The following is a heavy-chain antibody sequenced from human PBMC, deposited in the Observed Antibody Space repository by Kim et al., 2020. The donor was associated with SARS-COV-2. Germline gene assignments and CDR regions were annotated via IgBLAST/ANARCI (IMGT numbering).Heavy chain of an antibody. CDR2: IKQDGREK. CDR1: GVTFSSYG. Sequence: GGSLRLSCAASGVTFSSYGMSWVRQAPGKGLEWVANIKQDGREKYYVDSVKGRFTISRDNAKNSLYLQMNSLRAEDTAVYYCAREGLRYFDWLFNPVDY. J-gene: IGHJ4*01. D-gene: IGHD3-9*01. V-gene: IGHV3-7*03. CDR3: AREGLRYFDWLFNPVDY.